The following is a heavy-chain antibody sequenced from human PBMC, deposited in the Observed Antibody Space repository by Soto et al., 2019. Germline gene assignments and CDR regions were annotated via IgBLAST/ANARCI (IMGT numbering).Heavy chain of an antibody. CDR2: LIPILGTA. CDR1: GNTFSKNA. Sequence: QVQLVQSGAEVKKPGSSVKVSCKASGNTFSKNAISWVRQAPGQGLEWMGGLIPILGTAKYAQKFQGRVTITEDESTRTAYMELSSVRFEDTAVYYCARDSHDYIWGSYRNGMDVWGQGTTVSVSS. D-gene: IGHD3-16*02. J-gene: IGHJ6*02. CDR3: ARDSHDYIWGSYRNGMDV. V-gene: IGHV1-69*01.